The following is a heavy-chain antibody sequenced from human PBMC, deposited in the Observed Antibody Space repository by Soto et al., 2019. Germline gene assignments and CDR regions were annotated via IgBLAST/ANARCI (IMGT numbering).Heavy chain of an antibody. D-gene: IGHD6-13*01. CDR2: IGKAGDT. Sequence: LRLSCAASGFTFSNYDMHWVRQGRGKGLEWVSGIGKAGDTYYVGSVRGRFTTSRENAKNSLYLQMNSLRAGDTAVYYCARGAATGFDYWGQGTLVTVSS. CDR3: ARGAATGFDY. V-gene: IGHV3-13*04. J-gene: IGHJ4*02. CDR1: GFTFSNYD.